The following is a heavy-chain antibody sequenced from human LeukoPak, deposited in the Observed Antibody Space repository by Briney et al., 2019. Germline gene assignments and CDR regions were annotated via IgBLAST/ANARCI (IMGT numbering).Heavy chain of an antibody. J-gene: IGHJ3*01. CDR1: GFTIGSYW. CDR2: IRQDGSDK. CDR3: ARAGYYGDDAFDL. V-gene: IGHV3-7*01. Sequence: GGSLRLSCAGSGFTIGSYWMSWVRQAPGKGLEWVANIRQDGSDKYYVDSVKGRLTISRDNAKNSLYLQMNSLRAEDTGIYYCARAGYYGDDAFDLWGQGTMVTVSS. D-gene: IGHD2/OR15-2a*01.